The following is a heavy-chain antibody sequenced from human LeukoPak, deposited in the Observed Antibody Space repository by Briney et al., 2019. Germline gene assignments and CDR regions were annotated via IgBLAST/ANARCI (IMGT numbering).Heavy chain of an antibody. Sequence: GGSLRLSCAASGFSFSRYSMNWVRQAPGKGLEWVSYISSSSSTIYYADSVKGRFTISRDNAKNSLYLQMNSLRAEDTALYYCARGGENSGFDYWGQGTLVIVSS. CDR1: GFSFSRYS. J-gene: IGHJ4*02. D-gene: IGHD6-19*01. CDR2: ISSSSSTI. CDR3: ARGGENSGFDY. V-gene: IGHV3-48*04.